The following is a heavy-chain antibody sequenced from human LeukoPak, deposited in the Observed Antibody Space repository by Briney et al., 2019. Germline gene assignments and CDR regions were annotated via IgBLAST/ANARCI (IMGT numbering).Heavy chain of an antibody. CDR2: IYPGDSDT. Sequence: GESLKISCKGSGYSFTNYWIGWVRQVPGKGPEWMGIIYPGDSDTRYSPSFQGQVTISADKSISTAYLQWSSLKASDTAMYYCARLGKVVVTAHEGYYFDYWGQGSLVTVSS. CDR1: GYSFTNYW. CDR3: ARLGKVVVTAHEGYYFDY. V-gene: IGHV5-51*01. J-gene: IGHJ4*02. D-gene: IGHD2-21*02.